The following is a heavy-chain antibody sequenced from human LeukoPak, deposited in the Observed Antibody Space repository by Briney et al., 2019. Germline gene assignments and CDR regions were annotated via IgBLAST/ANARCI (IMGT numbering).Heavy chain of an antibody. V-gene: IGHV1-69*05. Sequence: ASVKVSCKVSGGTLSNAISWVRQAPGQGLEWMGRIIPTFGTANYAQKFQGRVTITTDESTSTAYMELSSLRSEDTAVYYCARERGVCGGDCPEYYFDYWGQGTLVTVSS. CDR3: ARERGVCGGDCPEYYFDY. CDR1: GGTLSNA. D-gene: IGHD2-21*02. CDR2: IIPTFGTA. J-gene: IGHJ4*02.